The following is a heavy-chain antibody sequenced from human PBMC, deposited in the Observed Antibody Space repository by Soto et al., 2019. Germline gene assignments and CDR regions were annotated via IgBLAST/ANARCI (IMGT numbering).Heavy chain of an antibody. D-gene: IGHD3-3*01. V-gene: IGHV4-59*01. CDR2: IYYSGST. CDR1: GGSISSYY. J-gene: IGHJ6*02. CDR3: ARDRLRFLEWFPQSYGMDV. Sequence: SETLSLTCTVSGGSISSYYWSWIRQPPGKGLEWIGYIYYSGSTNYNPSLKSRVTISVDTSKNQFSLKLSSVTAADTAVYYCARDRLRFLEWFPQSYGMDVWGQGTTVTVSS.